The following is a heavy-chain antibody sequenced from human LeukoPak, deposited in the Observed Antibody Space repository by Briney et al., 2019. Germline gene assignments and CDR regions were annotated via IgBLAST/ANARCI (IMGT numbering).Heavy chain of an antibody. J-gene: IGHJ5*02. Sequence: GGSLRLSCAASGFTFSSYEMNWVRQAPGKGLEWVSGISGSGGSTYYADSVKGRFTISRDNSKNTLYLQMSGLRVEDTAVYYCAKGLSGSSWYLNWFDPWGQGTLVTVSS. D-gene: IGHD6-13*01. CDR1: GFTFSSYE. V-gene: IGHV3-23*01. CDR3: AKGLSGSSWYLNWFDP. CDR2: ISGSGGST.